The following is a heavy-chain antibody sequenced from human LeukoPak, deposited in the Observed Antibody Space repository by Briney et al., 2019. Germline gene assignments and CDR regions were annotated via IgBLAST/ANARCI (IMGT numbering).Heavy chain of an antibody. J-gene: IGHJ6*03. D-gene: IGHD2-2*01. CDR2: IIPIFGST. Sequence: SVEVSCKASGGTFSNCAIYWVRQAPGQGLEWMGGIIPIFGSTNYAQKFQGRVTVTTDESTSTAYMELSSLNFDDTAVYHCARTELPCSTTSCHSHYYYYYMDVWGKGTTVTVSS. CDR1: GGTFSNCA. CDR3: ARTELPCSTTSCHSHYYYYYMDV. V-gene: IGHV1-69*05.